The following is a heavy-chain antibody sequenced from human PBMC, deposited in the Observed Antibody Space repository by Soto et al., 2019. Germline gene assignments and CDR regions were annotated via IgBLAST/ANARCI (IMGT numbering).Heavy chain of an antibody. V-gene: IGHV3-33*01. CDR2: IGYEGTNK. Sequence: QVQLVESGGGVVQPGGSLRLSCVASDFAFSNYGMHWVRQAPGKGLEWVALIGYEGTNKYYGDSVKGRFTVSRDNSKKTLYLQMNSLRADDTGVDYCVRGGACRGGSCYPNLDFYGDYEGFDYWGQGTLVTVSS. CDR1: DFAFSNYG. D-gene: IGHD2-15*01. J-gene: IGHJ4*02. CDR3: VRGGACRGGSCYPNLDFYGDYEGFDY.